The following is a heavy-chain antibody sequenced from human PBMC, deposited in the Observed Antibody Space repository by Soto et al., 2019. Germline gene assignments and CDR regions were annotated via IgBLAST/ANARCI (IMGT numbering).Heavy chain of an antibody. Sequence: SVKVSCEASGGTFSSYAISWVRQAPGQGLEWMGGIIPIFGTANYAQKFQGRVTITADESTSTAYMELSSLRSEDTAVYYCASGKHGSSSCDYWGQGTLVTVSS. V-gene: IGHV1-69*13. D-gene: IGHD6-6*01. CDR3: ASGKHGSSSCDY. CDR2: IIPIFGTA. CDR1: GGTFSSYA. J-gene: IGHJ4*02.